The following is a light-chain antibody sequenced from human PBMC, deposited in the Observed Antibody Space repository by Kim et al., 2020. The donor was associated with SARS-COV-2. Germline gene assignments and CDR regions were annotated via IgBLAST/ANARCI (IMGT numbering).Light chain of an antibody. Sequence: GAAGERATLSCRASQSVSSNLAWFQQKPGQAPRLLIYGASTRASGVPARFSGSGSGTEFTLTISSLQSEDFAVYYCQQFNNWPLYSFGQGTKLEI. CDR2: GAS. J-gene: IGKJ2*03. V-gene: IGKV3-15*01. CDR3: QQFNNWPLYS. CDR1: QSVSSN.